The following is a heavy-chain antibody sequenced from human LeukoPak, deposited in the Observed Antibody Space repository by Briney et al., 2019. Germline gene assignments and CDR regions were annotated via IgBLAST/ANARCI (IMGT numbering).Heavy chain of an antibody. Sequence: GGSLRLSYAASGFTFSSYWMHWVRQAPGKGLVWVSRINTGGSSTNYADSVKGRFTISRDNAKNTLYLQMNSLRAEDTAVYYCARAVYGSGSCMDVWGKGTTVTVSS. CDR2: INTGGSST. CDR1: GFTFSSYW. J-gene: IGHJ6*03. D-gene: IGHD3-10*01. CDR3: ARAVYGSGSCMDV. V-gene: IGHV3-74*01.